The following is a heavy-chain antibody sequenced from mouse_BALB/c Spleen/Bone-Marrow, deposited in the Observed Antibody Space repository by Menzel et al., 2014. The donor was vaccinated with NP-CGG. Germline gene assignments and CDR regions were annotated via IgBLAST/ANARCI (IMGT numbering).Heavy chain of an antibody. D-gene: IGHD2-2*01. CDR1: GFNIKDTY. CDR2: IDPANGNT. V-gene: IGHV14-3*02. Sequence: AQLKHSGAELVKPGASVKLSCTASGFNIKDTYMHWVKQRPEQGLEWIGRIDPANGNTKYDPKFQGKATITADTSSNAAYLQLSSLTSEDTAVYYCASYVYGYYFDYWGQGTTLTVSS. CDR3: ASYVYGYYFDY. J-gene: IGHJ2*01.